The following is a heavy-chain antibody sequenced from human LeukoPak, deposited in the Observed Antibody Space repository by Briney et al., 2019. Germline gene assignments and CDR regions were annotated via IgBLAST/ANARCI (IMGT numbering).Heavy chain of an antibody. D-gene: IGHD3-22*01. J-gene: IGHJ4*02. CDR3: ARDIGHTYYYDSSGPRMDY. V-gene: IGHV3-7*01. CDR2: IKQDGSEK. CDR1: GFTFSSYW. Sequence: PGGSLRLSCAASGFTFSSYWMHWVRQAPGKGLEWVANIKQDGSEKYYVDSVKGRFTISRDNAKNSLYLQMNSLRAEDTAVYYCARDIGHTYYYDSSGPRMDYWGQGTLVTVSS.